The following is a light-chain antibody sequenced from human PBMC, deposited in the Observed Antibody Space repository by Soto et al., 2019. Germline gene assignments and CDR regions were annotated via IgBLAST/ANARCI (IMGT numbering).Light chain of an antibody. CDR3: SSYTSSSPVV. V-gene: IGLV2-14*01. CDR1: SSDVGGYNY. Sequence: QSALTQPASVSGSPGQSITISCTGTSSDVGGYNYVSWYQQHPGKAPKLMIYEVSNRPSGVFNRFSGSKSGNTASLTISGLQAEDEADYYCSSYTSSSPVVFGGGTKLTVL. CDR2: EVS. J-gene: IGLJ2*01.